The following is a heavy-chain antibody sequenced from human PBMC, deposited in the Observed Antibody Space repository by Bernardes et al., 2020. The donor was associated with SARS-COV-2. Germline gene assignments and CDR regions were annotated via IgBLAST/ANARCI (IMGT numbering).Heavy chain of an antibody. J-gene: IGHJ6*02. CDR3: ASRAYGDVYYYYGMDV. D-gene: IGHD4-17*01. V-gene: IGHV4-4*02. CDR1: GGSISSSNW. CDR2: IYHSGST. Sequence: SETLSLTCAVSGGSISSSNWWSWVRQPPGKGLEWIGEIYHSGSTNYNPSLKSRVTISVDKSKNQFSLKLSSVTAADTAVYYCASRAYGDVYYYYGMDVWGQGTTVTVSS.